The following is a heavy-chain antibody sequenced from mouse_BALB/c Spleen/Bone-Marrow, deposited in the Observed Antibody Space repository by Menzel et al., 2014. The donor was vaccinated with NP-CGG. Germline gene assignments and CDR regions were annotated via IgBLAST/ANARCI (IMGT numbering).Heavy chain of an antibody. J-gene: IGHJ4*01. CDR3: ARRTLAMDY. CDR2: IDPSTSET. Sequence: QVQLQQSGPDLVRPGSSVKMSCKASDYTFTTYWMHWVKRRPGQGLEWIGMIDPSTSETRLNQKFKDKATLIVDKSFNTAYMQLSSLTSEDSAVYYCARRTLAMDYWGQGTSVTVSS. CDR1: DYTFTTYW. V-gene: IGHV1-52*01.